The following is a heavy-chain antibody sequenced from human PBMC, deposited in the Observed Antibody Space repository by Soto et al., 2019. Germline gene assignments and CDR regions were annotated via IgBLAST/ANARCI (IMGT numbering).Heavy chain of an antibody. CDR3: ARRAAAGTLDWFDP. V-gene: IGHV1-69*13. CDR2: IIPIFGTA. CDR1: GGTFSSYA. Sequence: SVKVSCKASGGTFSSYAISWVRQAPGQGLEWMGGIIPIFGTANYAQKFQGRVTITADESTSTAYMELSSLRSEDTAVYYCARRAAAGTLDWFDPWGQGTLVTVSS. J-gene: IGHJ5*02. D-gene: IGHD6-13*01.